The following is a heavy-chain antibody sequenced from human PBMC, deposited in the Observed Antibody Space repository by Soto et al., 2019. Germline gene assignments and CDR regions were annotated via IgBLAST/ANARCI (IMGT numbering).Heavy chain of an antibody. CDR3: AREYTAWPLAYGLDV. CDR2: ISSRSDI. Sequence: GGSLRLSCVGSGFTFSTYSINWVRQAPGKGLEWVSSISSRSDIYYADSVKGRFTISRDNAKNSVSLQMNSLRAEDTAAYYCAREYTAWPLAYGLDVWGQGTTVTVSS. CDR1: GFTFSTYS. D-gene: IGHD2-2*02. J-gene: IGHJ6*02. V-gene: IGHV3-21*01.